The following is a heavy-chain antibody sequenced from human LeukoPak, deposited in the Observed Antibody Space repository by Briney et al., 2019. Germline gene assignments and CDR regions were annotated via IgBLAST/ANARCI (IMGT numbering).Heavy chain of an antibody. Sequence: GGSLRLSCAASGFTFSTYWMSWVRQAPGKGLEWVANIKQDGSEQYYVDSVKGRFTISRDNAKNSLYLQMNSLRAEDTAVCYCARDMNDFWSGTFDYWGQGTLVTVSS. CDR2: IKQDGSEQ. CDR3: ARDMNDFWSGTFDY. D-gene: IGHD3-3*01. CDR1: GFTFSTYW. V-gene: IGHV3-7*01. J-gene: IGHJ4*02.